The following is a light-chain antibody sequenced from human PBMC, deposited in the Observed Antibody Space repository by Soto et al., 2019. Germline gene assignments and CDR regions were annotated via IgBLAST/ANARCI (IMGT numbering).Light chain of an antibody. V-gene: IGKV3D-20*02. Sequence: EVVLTQSPGTLSLSPGDIATLSFRASQTVSSNYLAWCQQRPGQAPRLLIYDASSRASGIPARFSGSGSGTDFTLTISSLEPEDFAVYYCQQGGNWPLTFGQGTRLEIK. J-gene: IGKJ5*01. CDR1: QTVSSNY. CDR3: QQGGNWPLT. CDR2: DAS.